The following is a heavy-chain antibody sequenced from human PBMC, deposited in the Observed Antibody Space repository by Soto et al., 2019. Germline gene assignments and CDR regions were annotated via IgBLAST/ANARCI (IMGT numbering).Heavy chain of an antibody. CDR2: ISYDGSNK. J-gene: IGHJ6*02. Sequence: PGGSLRLSCAASGFTFSSYAMHWVRQAPGKGLEWVAVISYDGSNKYYADSVKGRFTISRDNSKNTLYLQMNSLSAEDTAVYYCARANCSSTSCPNYYYYDMDVWGQGTTVTVSS. CDR3: ARANCSSTSCPNYYYYDMDV. D-gene: IGHD2-2*01. CDR1: GFTFSSYA. V-gene: IGHV3-30*04.